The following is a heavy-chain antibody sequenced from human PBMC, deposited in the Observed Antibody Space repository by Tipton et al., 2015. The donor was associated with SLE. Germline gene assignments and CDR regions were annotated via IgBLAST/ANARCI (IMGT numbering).Heavy chain of an antibody. J-gene: IGHJ3*02. V-gene: IGHV4-39*07. CDR2: IYYSGIT. CDR1: GGSISSSSYY. D-gene: IGHD1-14*01. Sequence: TLSLTCTVSGGSISSSSYYWGWIRQPPGKGLEWIGSIYYSGITYYNPSLKSRVTISAVTSKNQFSLRVSSVTAADTAVYYCARAGTGTAWGTFDIWGPGTMVTASS. CDR3: ARAGTGTAWGTFDI.